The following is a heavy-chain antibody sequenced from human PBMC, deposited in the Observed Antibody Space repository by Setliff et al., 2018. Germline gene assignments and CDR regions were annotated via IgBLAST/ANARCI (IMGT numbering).Heavy chain of an antibody. CDR3: ATNPRYTNSQLDY. CDR1: GLSYINDW. CDR2: MSYDRRLI. Sequence: PGGSLRLSCTASGLSYINDWVSWVRQAPGKGLEWVAVMSYDRRLIYYADAVKGRFTIFRDNSKNTLYLQMSSLRPDDTAMYYCATNPRYTNSQLDYWGPGTLVTVSS. J-gene: IGHJ4*02. D-gene: IGHD6-6*01. V-gene: IGHV3-30*03.